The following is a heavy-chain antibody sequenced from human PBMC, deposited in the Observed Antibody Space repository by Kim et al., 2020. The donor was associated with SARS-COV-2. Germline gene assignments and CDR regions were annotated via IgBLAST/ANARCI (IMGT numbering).Heavy chain of an antibody. D-gene: IGHD6-13*01. J-gene: IGHJ3*02. CDR2: IYYSGST. CDR3: AGRGAAAGYGDDAFDI. CDR1: GGSISSGGYY. Sequence: SETLSLTCTVSGGSISSGGYYWSWIRQHPGKGLEWIGYIYYSGSTYYNPSLKSRVTISVDTSKNQFSLKLSSVTAADTAVYYCAGRGAAAGYGDDAFDIWGQGTMVTVSS. V-gene: IGHV4-31*03.